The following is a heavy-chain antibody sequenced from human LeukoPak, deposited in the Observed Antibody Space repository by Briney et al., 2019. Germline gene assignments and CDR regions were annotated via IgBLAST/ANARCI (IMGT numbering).Heavy chain of an antibody. CDR1: GYTFISYA. V-gene: IGHV1-3*03. CDR2: INAGNGNT. D-gene: IGHD1-26*01. J-gene: IGHJ4*02. CDR3: ARGIVGATGYFDY. Sequence: GASVEVSCKSSGYTFISYAMHWVRQAPGQRLEWMGWINAGNGNTKYSQEFQGRVTITRDTSASTAYMELSSLRSEDMAVYYCARGIVGATGYFDYWGQGTLVTVSS.